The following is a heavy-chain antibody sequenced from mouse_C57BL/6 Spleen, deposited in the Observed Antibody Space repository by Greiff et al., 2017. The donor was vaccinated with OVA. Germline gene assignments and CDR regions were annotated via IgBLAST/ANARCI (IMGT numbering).Heavy chain of an antibody. CDR2: IYPGGGYT. J-gene: IGHJ2*01. V-gene: IGHV1-63*01. Sequence: QVQLQQSGAELVRPGPSVKMSCKASGYTFTNYWIGWAKQRPGHGLEWIGDIYPGGGYTNYNEKFQGKATLTADKSSSTAYMQLSSLTSEDSAIYYGASEGPYDLDYWGQGTTLTVSS. CDR3: ASEGPYDLDY. D-gene: IGHD1-1*01. CDR1: GYTFTNYW.